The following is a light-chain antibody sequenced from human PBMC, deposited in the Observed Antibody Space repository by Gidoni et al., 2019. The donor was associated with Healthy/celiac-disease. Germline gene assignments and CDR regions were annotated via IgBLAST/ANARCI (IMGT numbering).Light chain of an antibody. J-gene: IGLJ2*01. V-gene: IGLV2-14*01. CDR3: SSYTSSSTLV. CDR1: SSDVGGYNS. CDR2: EVS. Sequence: QSALTQPASVSGSPGQSITISCTGTSSDVGGYNSVSWYQQHPGKAPKLMIYEVSNRPLGVSKRFSGSKSGNTASLTISGLQAEDEADYYCSSYTSSSTLVFGGGTKLTVL.